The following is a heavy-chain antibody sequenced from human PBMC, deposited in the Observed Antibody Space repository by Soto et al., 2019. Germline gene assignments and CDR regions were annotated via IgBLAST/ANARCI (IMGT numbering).Heavy chain of an antibody. D-gene: IGHD6-19*01. CDR2: ISGSGGST. CDR3: ARRSSGWYFDY. V-gene: IGHV3-23*01. CDR1: GFTFSSYA. Sequence: EVQLLESGGGLVQPGGSLRLSCAASGFTFSSYAMSWVRQAPGKGLEWVSAISGSGGSTYYADSVKGRFTISRDNSKNTLYLQMNSLRAEYTAVYYWARRSSGWYFDYWGQGTLVTVSS. J-gene: IGHJ4*02.